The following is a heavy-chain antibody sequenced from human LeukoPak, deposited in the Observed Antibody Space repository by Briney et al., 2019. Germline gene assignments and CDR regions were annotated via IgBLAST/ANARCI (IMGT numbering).Heavy chain of an antibody. D-gene: IGHD1-26*01. J-gene: IGHJ4*01. CDR2: ITQTGST. V-gene: IGHV4-34*01. CDR1: GGSITTSF. Sequence: PSETLSLTRAVYGGSITTSFWSWIRQPPGKGLEWIGEITQTGSTIYSPSLQSRVSISRDASKNQLSLKLRSVTAADTAVYYCARFPYSGNLYLYFDYWS. CDR3: ARFPYSGNLYLYFDY.